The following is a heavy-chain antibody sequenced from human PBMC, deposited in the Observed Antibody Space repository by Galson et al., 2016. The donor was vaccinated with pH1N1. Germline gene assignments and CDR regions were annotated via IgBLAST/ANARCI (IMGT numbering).Heavy chain of an antibody. CDR3: ARDPQGYYGDYVGFHY. V-gene: IGHV3-30*02. J-gene: IGHJ4*02. Sequence: SLRLSCAASGFTFSSYNMHWVRQAPGKGPEWVAFIRFDGSNRKYASSLKGRFTISRDNSKNTLYLQMDSLRTGDTALYYCARDPQGYYGDYVGFHYWGQGTLVTVSS. CDR2: IRFDGSNR. CDR1: GFTFSSYN. D-gene: IGHD4-17*01.